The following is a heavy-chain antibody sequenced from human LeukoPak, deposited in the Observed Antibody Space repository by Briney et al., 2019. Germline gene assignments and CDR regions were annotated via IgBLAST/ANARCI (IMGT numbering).Heavy chain of an antibody. J-gene: IGHJ4*02. V-gene: IGHV4-30-4*01. D-gene: IGHD2-8*02. CDR3: ARIDTGGADC. CDR1: GGSISSGDYY. CDR2: IYYSGNT. Sequence: SETLSLTCTVSGGSISSGDYYWSWIRQPPGKGLEWIGYIYYSGNTYYRPSLKSRINISVDTSKNQFSLKLSSVTAADTAVYYCARIDTGGADCWGQGTMVTVSS.